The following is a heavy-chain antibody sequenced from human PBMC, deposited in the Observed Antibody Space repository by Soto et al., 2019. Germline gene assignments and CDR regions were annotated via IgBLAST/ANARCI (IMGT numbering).Heavy chain of an antibody. CDR2: IYWDDDK. D-gene: IGHD3-22*01. V-gene: IGHV2-5*02. CDR3: AHEGDSSCYYSAGWFDP. J-gene: IGHJ5*02. CDR1: GFSLSTSGVG. Sequence: QITLKESGPTLVKPTQTLTLTCTFSGFSLSTSGVGVGWIRHPPGKALQWLALIYWDDDKRYSPSLKSRLTIPKDTFKNRGDLTLTNKDPVDTATYYCAHEGDSSCYYSAGWFDPWGQGTLVTDSS.